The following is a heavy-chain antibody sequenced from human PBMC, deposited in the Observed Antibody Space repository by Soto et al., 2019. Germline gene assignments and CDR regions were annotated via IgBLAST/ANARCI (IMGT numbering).Heavy chain of an antibody. CDR2: ISYDGSNK. V-gene: IGHV3-30-3*01. J-gene: IGHJ4*02. D-gene: IGHD2-15*01. Sequence: GGSLRLSCAASGFTFSSYAMHWVRQAPGKGLEWVAVISYDGSNKYYADSVKGRFTISRDNSKNTLYLQMNSLRAEDTAVYYCARDFFVDLYDYWRQGTLVTVSS. CDR1: GFTFSSYA. CDR3: ARDFFVDLYDY.